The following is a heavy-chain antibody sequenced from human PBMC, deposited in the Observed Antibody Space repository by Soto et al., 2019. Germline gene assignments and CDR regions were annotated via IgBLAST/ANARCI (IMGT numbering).Heavy chain of an antibody. CDR3: AKSICSPRYTIFGLGRYYRMDV. Sequence: LRLSCAASGFTFSSYAMSWVRQAPGKGLEWVSAISGSGGSTYYADSVKGRFTISRDNSKNTLYLQMNSLRAEDTAVYYCAKSICSPRYTIFGLGRYYRMDVWHQGTTVTV. D-gene: IGHD3-3*01. J-gene: IGHJ6*02. V-gene: IGHV3-23*01. CDR2: ISGSGGST. CDR1: GFTFSSYA.